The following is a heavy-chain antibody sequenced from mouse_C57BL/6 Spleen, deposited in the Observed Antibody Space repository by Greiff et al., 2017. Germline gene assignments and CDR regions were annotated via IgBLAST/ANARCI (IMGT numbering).Heavy chain of an antibody. V-gene: IGHV5-17*01. CDR2: ISSGSSTI. CDR3: AIYSYAMDY. Sequence: EVKLMESGGGLVKPGGSLKLSCAASGFTFSDYGMHWVRQGPEKGLEWVAYISSGSSTIYYADTVKGRFTISRDNAKNTLFLQMTSLRSEDTAMYYCAIYSYAMDYWGQGTSVTVSS. J-gene: IGHJ4*01. D-gene: IGHD2-12*01. CDR1: GFTFSDYG.